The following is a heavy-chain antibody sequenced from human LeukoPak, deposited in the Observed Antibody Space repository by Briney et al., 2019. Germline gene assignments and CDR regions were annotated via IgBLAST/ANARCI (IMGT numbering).Heavy chain of an antibody. CDR1: GYTFTSYD. CDR2: MNPNSGNT. J-gene: IGHJ6*02. CDR3: ARVGRYFDWSRQNYYYYGMDV. V-gene: IGHV1-8*01. Sequence: PMASVKVSCKASGYTFTSYDINWVRQATGQGLEWMGWMNPNSGNTGYAQKFQGRVTMTRNTSISTAYMELSSLRSEDTAVYYCARVGRYFDWSRQNYYYYGMDVWGQGTTVTVSS. D-gene: IGHD3-9*01.